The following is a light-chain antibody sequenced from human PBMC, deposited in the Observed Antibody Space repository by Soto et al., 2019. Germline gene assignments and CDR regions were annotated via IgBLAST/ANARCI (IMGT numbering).Light chain of an antibody. V-gene: IGKV3-15*01. CDR3: QQYNNWPLYT. Sequence: EIVMTQSPATLSVSPGERATLTCRASQSVSSSLAWYQQKPGQAPRLLIYGASTRATGIPARFSGSRSGTEFTLTISSLQSEDFAVYYCQQYNNWPLYTFGQ. CDR2: GAS. J-gene: IGKJ2*01. CDR1: QSVSSS.